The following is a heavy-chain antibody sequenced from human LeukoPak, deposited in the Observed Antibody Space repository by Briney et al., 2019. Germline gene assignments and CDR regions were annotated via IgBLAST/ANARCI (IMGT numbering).Heavy chain of an antibody. Sequence: GSLRLSCAASGFTFSGFAMSWVRQPPGKGLEWIASIYYTGSTYYNPSLKSRVTISLDMSKNEFFLTMTSVTAADTAVYFCTAEKNGSPHYWGQGTQVTVSS. CDR3: TAEKNGSPHY. V-gene: IGHV4-39*07. CDR2: IYYTGST. J-gene: IGHJ4*02. CDR1: GFTFSGFA. D-gene: IGHD2-8*01.